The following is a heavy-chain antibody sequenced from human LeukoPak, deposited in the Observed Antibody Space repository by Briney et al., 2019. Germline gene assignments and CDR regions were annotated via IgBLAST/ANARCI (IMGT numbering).Heavy chain of an antibody. J-gene: IGHJ4*02. CDR3: ARVGDGYKPDY. CDR1: GGSFSGYY. CDR2: IYYSGST. D-gene: IGHD5-24*01. Sequence: PSETLSLTCAVYGGSFSGYYWSWIRQHPGKGLEWIGYIYYSGSTYYNPSLKSRVTISVDTSKNQFSLKLSSVTAADTAVYYCARVGDGYKPDYWGQGTLVTVSS. V-gene: IGHV4-31*11.